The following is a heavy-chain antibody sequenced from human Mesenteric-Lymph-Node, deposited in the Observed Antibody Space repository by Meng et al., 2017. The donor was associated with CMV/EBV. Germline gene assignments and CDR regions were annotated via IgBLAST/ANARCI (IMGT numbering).Heavy chain of an antibody. CDR3: AREVGVQNWNDEKWFDP. J-gene: IGHJ5*02. CDR1: YG. Sequence: YGITWVRQAPGQGLEWMGGSIPIFGTTKSAQKFRDRVTISTDDSSNTAYMELNSLTSDDTAVYYCAREVGVQNWNDEKWFDPWGQGTLVTVSS. D-gene: IGHD1-1*01. V-gene: IGHV1-69*05. CDR2: SIPIFGTT.